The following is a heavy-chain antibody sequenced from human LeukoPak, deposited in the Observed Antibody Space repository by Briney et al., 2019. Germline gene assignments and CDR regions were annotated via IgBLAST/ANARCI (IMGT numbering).Heavy chain of an antibody. Sequence: PGGSLRLSCAASGFTFSSYAKNWVRHAPGKGLEWVSTISGSGGNTYYADSVKGRFTISRDNSKNTLYLQMNSLRAEDTAVYYCAKDLDILTGLYYYYAMDGWGQGTTVTVSS. CDR3: AKDLDILTGLYYYYAMDG. J-gene: IGHJ6*02. CDR2: ISGSGGNT. V-gene: IGHV3-23*01. CDR1: GFTFSSYA. D-gene: IGHD3-9*01.